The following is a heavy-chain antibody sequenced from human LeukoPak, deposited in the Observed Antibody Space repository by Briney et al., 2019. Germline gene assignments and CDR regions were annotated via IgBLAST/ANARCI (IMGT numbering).Heavy chain of an antibody. Sequence: ASVKVSCKASGYTFTGYYMHWVRQAPGQGLEWMGWINPNSGGTNYAQKFQGRVTMTRDTSISTAYMELSRLRSDDTAVYYCARVGLVAVAARNWFDPWGQGTLVTVS. J-gene: IGHJ5*02. CDR1: GYTFTGYY. V-gene: IGHV1-2*02. D-gene: IGHD6-19*01. CDR2: INPNSGGT. CDR3: ARVGLVAVAARNWFDP.